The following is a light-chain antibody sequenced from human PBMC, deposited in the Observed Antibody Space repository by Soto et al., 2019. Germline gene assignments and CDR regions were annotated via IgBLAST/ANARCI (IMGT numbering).Light chain of an antibody. CDR3: NSYRSKNSVV. J-gene: IGLJ2*01. V-gene: IGLV2-14*01. Sequence: QSALTQPASVSASPGQSITISCTGTGSDIGTFDFVSWYQHHPGKAPKVLIYEVSRRPSGVSPRFSGSKSGNTASLTISGLRAEDEATYYCNSYRSKNSVVFGEGTKVTVL. CDR2: EVS. CDR1: GSDIGTFDF.